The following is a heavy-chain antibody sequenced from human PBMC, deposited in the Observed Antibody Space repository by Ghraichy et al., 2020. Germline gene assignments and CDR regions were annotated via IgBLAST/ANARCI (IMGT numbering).Heavy chain of an antibody. D-gene: IGHD6-6*01. J-gene: IGHJ4*02. V-gene: IGHV4-59*02. CDR2: IYHTGTT. CDR3: ARGLRSSSSQGTTFDY. CDR1: GGSVRSYY. Sequence: ETLSLTCTVSGGSVRSYYWSWIRQPPGRGLEWIAYIYHTGTTNCNPSLKSRVSISLDTSKNQFSLNLTSVTAADTALYYCARGLRSSSSQGTTFDYWGQGTLVTVSS.